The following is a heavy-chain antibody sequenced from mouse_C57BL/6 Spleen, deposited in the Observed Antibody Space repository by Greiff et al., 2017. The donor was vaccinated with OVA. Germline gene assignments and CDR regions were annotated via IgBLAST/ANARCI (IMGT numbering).Heavy chain of an antibody. Sequence: VQLQQSGAELARPGASVKMSCKASGYTFTSYTMHWVNQRPGQGLEWIGYINPSSGYTKYNQKFKDKATLTADKSSSTAYMQMSSLTSEDSAVYYCAIPDSSGYVWFAYWGQGTLVTVSA. CDR2: INPSSGYT. CDR3: AIPDSSGYVWFAY. D-gene: IGHD3-2*02. J-gene: IGHJ3*01. V-gene: IGHV1-4*01. CDR1: GYTFTSYT.